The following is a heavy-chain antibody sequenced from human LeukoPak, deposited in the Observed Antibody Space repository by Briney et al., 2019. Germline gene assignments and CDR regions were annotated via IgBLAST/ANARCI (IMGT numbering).Heavy chain of an antibody. D-gene: IGHD2-21*02. Sequence: SETLSLTCAIYGGSFSVYYWSWTRQPPGKGLEWIGEINHSGSTNYNPSLKSRVTISVDTSNNHFSLKLSSVTAADTAVYYCARVVVVTAMHWFDPWGQGTLVTVSS. CDR2: INHSGST. J-gene: IGHJ5*02. V-gene: IGHV4-34*01. CDR1: GGSFSVYY. CDR3: ARVVVVTAMHWFDP.